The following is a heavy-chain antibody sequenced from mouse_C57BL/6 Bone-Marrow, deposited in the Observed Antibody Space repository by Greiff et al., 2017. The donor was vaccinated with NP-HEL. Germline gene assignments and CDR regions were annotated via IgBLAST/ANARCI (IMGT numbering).Heavy chain of an antibody. Sequence: EVQGVESGGDLVKPGGSLKLSCAASGFTFSSYGMSWVRQTPDKRLEWVATISSGGSYTYYPDSVKGRFTISRDNAKNTLYLQRSSLKTEDTAMYYSARRNYDGSSYLYAMDYWGQGTAVTVSS. CDR2: ISSGGSYT. CDR3: ARRNYDGSSYLYAMDY. J-gene: IGHJ4*01. D-gene: IGHD1-1*01. CDR1: GFTFSSYG. V-gene: IGHV5-6*01.